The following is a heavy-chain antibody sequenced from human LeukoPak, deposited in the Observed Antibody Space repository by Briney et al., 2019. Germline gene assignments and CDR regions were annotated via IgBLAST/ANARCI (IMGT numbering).Heavy chain of an antibody. Sequence: SETLSLNCAVYGGSFRGYYWSWMRQPPGEGREWIGETNHSGSTNYNPSLKSRVTISVDTSKNQFSLKLSSVTAADTAVYYCARGRYCSSTSCYTLRRTNWFDPWGQGTLVTVSS. D-gene: IGHD2-2*02. J-gene: IGHJ5*02. V-gene: IGHV4-34*01. CDR3: ARGRYCSSTSCYTLRRTNWFDP. CDR1: GGSFRGYY. CDR2: TNHSGST.